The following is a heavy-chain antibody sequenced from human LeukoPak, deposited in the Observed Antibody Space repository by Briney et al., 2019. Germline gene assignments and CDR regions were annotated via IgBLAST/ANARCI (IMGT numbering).Heavy chain of an antibody. J-gene: IGHJ4*02. Sequence: PGRSLRLSCAASGFTFSSYGMHWVRQAPGKGLEWVAVISYDGSNKYYADSVKGRFTISRDNSKNTLYLQMNSLRAEDTAVYYCAKFEREGDYDELFRDYWGQGTLVTVSS. CDR2: ISYDGSNK. D-gene: IGHD4-17*01. V-gene: IGHV3-30*18. CDR1: GFTFSSYG. CDR3: AKFEREGDYDELFRDY.